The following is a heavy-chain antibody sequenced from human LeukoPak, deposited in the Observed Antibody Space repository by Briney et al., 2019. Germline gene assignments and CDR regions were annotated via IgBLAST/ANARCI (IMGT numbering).Heavy chain of an antibody. CDR1: GGSISGPGYY. V-gene: IGHV4-39*01. CDR2: IYYTGST. Sequence: SETLSLTCTVSGGSISGPGYYWGWIRQPPGKGLEWIASIYYTGSTYYNPSLQSRVTISIDTSKNQFSLKVNSVTAADTAVYYCGRVFGVVARAFDIWGQGTMVTVSS. D-gene: IGHD2-15*01. J-gene: IGHJ3*02. CDR3: GRVFGVVARAFDI.